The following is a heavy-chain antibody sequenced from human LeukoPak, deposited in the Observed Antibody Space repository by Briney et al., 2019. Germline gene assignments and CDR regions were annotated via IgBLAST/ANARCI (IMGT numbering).Heavy chain of an antibody. CDR1: GFTFDDYA. CDR3: AKESPYCSGGSCSAGGFDY. CDR2: ISWNSGGI. D-gene: IGHD2-15*01. Sequence: PGGSLRLSCAASGFTFDDYAMHWVRQAPGKGLEWVSGISWNSGGIGYADSVKGRFTISRDNAKNSLYLQMNSLRAEDMALYYCAKESPYCSGGSCSAGGFDYWGQGTLVTVSS. J-gene: IGHJ4*02. V-gene: IGHV3-9*03.